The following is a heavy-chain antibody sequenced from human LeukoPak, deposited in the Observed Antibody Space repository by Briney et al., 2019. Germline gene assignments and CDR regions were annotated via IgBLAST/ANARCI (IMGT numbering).Heavy chain of an antibody. V-gene: IGHV4-31*03. J-gene: IGHJ5*02. Sequence: SETLSLTCTVSSGSFSSGGYYWSWIRQHPGKGLEWIGNIYHTGDTFYNPSLQSRFIISVDTSKNQFSLKVSSVTAADTAIYYCARRNDPWSGPRNWFDPWGQGILVTVSS. CDR1: SGSFSSGGYY. D-gene: IGHD3-3*01. CDR3: ARRNDPWSGPRNWFDP. CDR2: IYHTGDT.